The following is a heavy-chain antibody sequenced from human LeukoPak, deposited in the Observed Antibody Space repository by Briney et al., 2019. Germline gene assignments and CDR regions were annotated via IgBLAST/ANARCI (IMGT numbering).Heavy chain of an antibody. V-gene: IGHV4-4*02. CDR1: GGSIGGSNW. CDR2: IYHSGST. CDR3: ARNYGDNNFDY. D-gene: IGHD4-17*01. Sequence: PSETLSLTCAVSGGSIGGSNWWTWVRQPPGKGLEWIGEIYHSGSTNYNPSLKSRVTVSVDKSKNQFSLKLTSVTAADTAVYYCARNYGDNNFDYWGQGTLVTVSS. J-gene: IGHJ4*02.